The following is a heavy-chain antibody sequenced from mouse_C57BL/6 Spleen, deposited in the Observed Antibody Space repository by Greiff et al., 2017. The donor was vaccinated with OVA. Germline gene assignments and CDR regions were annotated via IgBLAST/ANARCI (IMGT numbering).Heavy chain of an antibody. CDR2: ISSGGSYT. Sequence: EVQGVESGGDLVKPGGSLKLSCAASGFTFSSYGMSWVRQTPDKRLEWVATISSGGSYTYYPDSVKGRFTISRDNAKNTLYLQMSSLKSEDTAMYYCARFTAQATYYFDYWGQGTTLTVSS. CDR3: ARFTAQATYYFDY. V-gene: IGHV5-6*01. D-gene: IGHD3-2*02. CDR1: GFTFSSYG. J-gene: IGHJ2*01.